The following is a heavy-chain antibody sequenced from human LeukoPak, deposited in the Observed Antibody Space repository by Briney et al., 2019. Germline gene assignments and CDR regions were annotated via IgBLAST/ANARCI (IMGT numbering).Heavy chain of an antibody. V-gene: IGHV3-23*01. J-gene: IGHJ4*02. CDR2: ISGSGGST. D-gene: IGHD2-21*01. CDR3: ARDCGGDCYYDY. Sequence: PGGSLRLSCAASGFTFSSYAMSWVRQAPGKGLEWVSAISGSGGSTYYADSVKGRFTISRDNSKNTLYLQMNSLRAEDTAVYYCARDCGGDCYYDYWGQGTLVIVSS. CDR1: GFTFSSYA.